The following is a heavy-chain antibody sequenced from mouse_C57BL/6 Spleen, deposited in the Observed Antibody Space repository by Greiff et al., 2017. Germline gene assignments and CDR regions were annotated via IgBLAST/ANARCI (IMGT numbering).Heavy chain of an antibody. Sequence: VQLQQPGAELVMPGASVKLSCKASGYTFTSSWMHWVKQRPGQGLEWIGEIDPSDSYTNYNQKFKGKSTLTVDKSSSTAYMQRSSLTSEDSAVYYCERRATVDYFDYWGQGTTLTVSS. J-gene: IGHJ2*01. CDR1: GYTFTSSW. V-gene: IGHV1-69*01. CDR2: IDPSDSYT. D-gene: IGHD1-1*01. CDR3: ERRATVDYFDY.